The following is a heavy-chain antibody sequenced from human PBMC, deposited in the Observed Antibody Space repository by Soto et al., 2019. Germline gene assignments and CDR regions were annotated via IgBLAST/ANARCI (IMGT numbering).Heavy chain of an antibody. V-gene: IGHV4-59*01. Sequence: SETLSLTCTVSGGSIDYYYWNWIRQPPGRGLEWRGYISDRGSTRYNPSLRSRVTFSVDTSKNHFSLKLNSVTAADTAVYYCAGESTAWFPSYGIDVWGQGTAVTVSS. CDR1: GGSIDYYY. J-gene: IGHJ6*02. CDR2: ISDRGST. D-gene: IGHD3-10*01. CDR3: AGESTAWFPSYGIDV.